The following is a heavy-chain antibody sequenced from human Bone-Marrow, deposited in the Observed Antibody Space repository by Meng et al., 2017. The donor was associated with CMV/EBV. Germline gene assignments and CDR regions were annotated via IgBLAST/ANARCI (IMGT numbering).Heavy chain of an antibody. CDR3: ARDPRGELRFFHSTFQH. D-gene: IGHD3-3*01. CDR2: IYYSGST. J-gene: IGHJ1*01. CDR1: GGSVSSGSYY. Sequence: GSLRLSCTVSGGSVSSGSYYWSWIRQPPGKGLEWIGYIYYSGSTNYNPSLKSRVTISVDTSKNQFSLKLSSVTAADTAVYYCARDPRGELRFFHSTFQHWGQGTLVTVSS. V-gene: IGHV4-61*01.